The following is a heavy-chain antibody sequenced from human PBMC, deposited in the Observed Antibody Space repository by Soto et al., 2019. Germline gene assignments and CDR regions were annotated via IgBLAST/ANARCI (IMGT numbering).Heavy chain of an antibody. CDR1: GFTFSSYE. D-gene: IGHD6-19*01. V-gene: IGHV3-48*03. J-gene: IGHJ3*02. Sequence: LRLSCAASGFTFSSYEMNWVRQAPGKGLEWVSYISSSGSTIYYADSVKGRFTISRDNAKNSLYLQMNSLRAEDTAVYYCARVGSSGGAFDIWGQGTMVTVSS. CDR2: ISSSGSTI. CDR3: ARVGSSGGAFDI.